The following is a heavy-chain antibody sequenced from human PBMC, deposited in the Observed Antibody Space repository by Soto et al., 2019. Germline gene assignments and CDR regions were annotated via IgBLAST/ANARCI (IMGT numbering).Heavy chain of an antibody. J-gene: IGHJ4*02. Sequence: LRLSCEAYGFTFSRYPMHWVRQAPGKGLEWVAGISDDGSNIQYADSVKGRLTVSRDDSKSTLYLQMNNLGAEDTADYFCAREEPHPAPLVFWGQGTLVTVS. CDR2: ISDDGSNI. V-gene: IGHV3-30-3*01. CDR1: GFTFSRYP. CDR3: AREEPHPAPLVF.